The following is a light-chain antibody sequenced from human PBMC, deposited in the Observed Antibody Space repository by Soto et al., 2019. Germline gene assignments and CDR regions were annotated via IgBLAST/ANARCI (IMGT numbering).Light chain of an antibody. CDR1: QGIRID. Sequence: DIQMTQSPSSLSASVGDRVTITCRASQGIRIDLLGWYQQKPVKAPKCLIYVESNLQSGVPSRFSGSGSGTEFTLTISSLQPEDFASYYCLQHDTYPLTFGQGTKVEI. CDR2: VES. CDR3: LQHDTYPLT. J-gene: IGKJ1*01. V-gene: IGKV1-17*01.